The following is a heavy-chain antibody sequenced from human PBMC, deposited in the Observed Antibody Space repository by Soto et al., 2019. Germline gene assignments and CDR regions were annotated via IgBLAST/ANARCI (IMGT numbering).Heavy chain of an antibody. V-gene: IGHV1-69*04. CDR2: TIPILGIA. D-gene: IGHD3-3*01. CDR3: ARDNLYDFWSGPRLNAFDI. J-gene: IGHJ3*02. CDR1: GGTFSSYT. Sequence: SVKVSCKASGGTFSSYTISWVRQAPGQGLEWMGRTIPILGIANYAQKFQGRVTITADKSTSTAYMELSSLRSEDTAVYYCARDNLYDFWSGPRLNAFDIWGQGTMVTVSS.